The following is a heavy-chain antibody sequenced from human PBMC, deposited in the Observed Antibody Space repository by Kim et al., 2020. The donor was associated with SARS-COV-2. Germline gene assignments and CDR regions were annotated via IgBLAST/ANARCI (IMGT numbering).Heavy chain of an antibody. CDR1: GFTFSNYA. V-gene: IGHV3-23*01. CDR2: ISGSGGST. J-gene: IGHJ6*02. Sequence: GGSLRLSCVASGFTFSNYAMSLVRQAPGKGLEWVSGISGSGGSTYYADPVKGRFTISRDNSKNTLYVQMNSLRAEDTAVYYCAKWNDLGGYYYYGMDVWGQGTTVTVSS. CDR3: AKWNDLGGYYYYGMDV. D-gene: IGHD1-1*01.